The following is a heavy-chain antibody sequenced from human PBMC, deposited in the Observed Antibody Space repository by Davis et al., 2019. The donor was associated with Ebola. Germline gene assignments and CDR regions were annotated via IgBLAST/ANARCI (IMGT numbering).Heavy chain of an antibody. CDR1: GGSISSYY. V-gene: IGHV4-59*12. Sequence: MPSETLSLTCTVSGGSISSYYWSWIRQPPGEGLEWIGYIYYSGSTYYNPSLKSRVTISVDTSKNQLSLKLSSVTAADTAVYYCAGYGDYFLGWGQGTLVTVSS. CDR2: IYYSGST. CDR3: AGYGDYFLG. J-gene: IGHJ4*02. D-gene: IGHD4-17*01.